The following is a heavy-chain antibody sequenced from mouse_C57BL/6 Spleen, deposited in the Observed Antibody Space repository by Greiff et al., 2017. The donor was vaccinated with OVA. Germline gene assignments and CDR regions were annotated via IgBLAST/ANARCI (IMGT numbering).Heavy chain of an antibody. CDR1: GYTFTSYW. Sequence: VKLQQPGAELVRPWSSVKLSCKASGYTFTSYWMHWVKQRPIQGLEWIGNIDPSDSENHYNQKFKDKATLTVDKSSSTAYMQLSSLTSEDSAVYYCARGLRLRSMDYWGHGTSVTVSS. V-gene: IGHV1-52*01. J-gene: IGHJ4*01. CDR3: ARGLRLRSMDY. D-gene: IGHD3-2*02. CDR2: IDPSDSEN.